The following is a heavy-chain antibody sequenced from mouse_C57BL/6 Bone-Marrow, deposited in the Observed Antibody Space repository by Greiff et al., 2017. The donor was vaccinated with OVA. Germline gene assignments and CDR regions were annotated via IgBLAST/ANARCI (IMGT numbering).Heavy chain of an antibody. CDR1: GYSFTDSN. J-gene: IGHJ1*03. V-gene: IGHV1-39*01. D-gene: IGHD1-1*01. CDR3: AFNYGSSYRYFDV. CDR2: INPNYGTT. Sequence: EVKLVESGPELVKPGASVKISCKASGYSFTDSNMNWVKQSNGQSLEWIGVINPNYGTTSYNQKFKGKATLTVDQSSSTAYMQLNSLTSEDSAVYYGAFNYGSSYRYFDVWGTGTTVTVSS.